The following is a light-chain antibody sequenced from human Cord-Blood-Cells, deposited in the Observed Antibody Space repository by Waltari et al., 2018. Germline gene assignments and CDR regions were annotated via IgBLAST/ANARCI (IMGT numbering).Light chain of an antibody. Sequence: DIQMTQSPSSLSASVGDRVTITCRESQSISSYLNWYQQKPGKAPKLLIYAASSLQSGVPSRFSGSGSGTDFTLTISSLQPEDFATYYCQQSYSTHFTFGPGTKVDIK. V-gene: IGKV1-39*01. CDR2: AAS. J-gene: IGKJ3*01. CDR3: QQSYSTHFT. CDR1: QSISSY.